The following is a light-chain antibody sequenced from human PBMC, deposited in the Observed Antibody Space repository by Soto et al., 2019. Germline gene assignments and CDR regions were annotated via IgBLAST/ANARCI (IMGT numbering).Light chain of an antibody. CDR1: QSVSSF. J-gene: IGKJ4*01. CDR3: QQRAIWPLT. CDR2: DAF. V-gene: IGKV3-11*01. Sequence: LVLTQSPATLSLSPGERDTISCRASQSVSSFLAWYQQKPGQAPRLLIYDAFNRATGIPARFSGSGSGTDFTLTISGLEPEDFALYYCQQRAIWPLTFGGGTKV.